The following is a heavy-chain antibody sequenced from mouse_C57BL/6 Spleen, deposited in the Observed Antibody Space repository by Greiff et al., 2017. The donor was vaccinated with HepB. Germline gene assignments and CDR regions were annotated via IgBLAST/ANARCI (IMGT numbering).Heavy chain of an antibody. CDR1: GYTFTSYW. CDR3: ARSENRAMDY. Sequence: QVQLQQPGAELVKPGASVKLSCKASGYTFTSYWMQWVKRRPGQGLEWIGEIDPSDSYTNYNQKFKGKATLTVDTSSSTAYMQLSSLTSEDSAVYYCARSENRAMDYWGQGTSVTVSS. V-gene: IGHV1-50*01. CDR2: IDPSDSYT. J-gene: IGHJ4*01.